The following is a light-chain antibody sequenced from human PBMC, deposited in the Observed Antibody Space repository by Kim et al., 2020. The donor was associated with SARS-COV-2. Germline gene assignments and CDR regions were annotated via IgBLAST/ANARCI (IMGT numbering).Light chain of an antibody. V-gene: IGLV5-37*01. CDR2: YFSDSDK. Sequence: LTWTMYRDINVTNYNIYGYQLQPGSPPRYLLYYFSDSDKGQGSGVPSRFSGSKDASANTGILLISGLQSDDEADYYCVSWPSNTVVFGGGTKLTVL. J-gene: IGLJ3*02. CDR3: VSWPSNTVV. CDR1: RDINVTNYN.